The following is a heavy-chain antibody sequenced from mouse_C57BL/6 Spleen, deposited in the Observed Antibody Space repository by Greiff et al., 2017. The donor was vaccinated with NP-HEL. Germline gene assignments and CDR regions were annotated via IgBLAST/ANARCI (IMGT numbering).Heavy chain of an antibody. CDR2: ISSGSSTI. V-gene: IGHV5-17*01. CDR1: GFTFSDYG. D-gene: IGHD1-1*02. J-gene: IGHJ2*01. CDR3: ARRYGGYFDY. Sequence: DVMLVESGGGLVKPGGSLKLSCAASGFTFSDYGMHWVRQAPEKGLEWVAYISSGSSTIYYADTVKGRFTISRDNAKNTLFLQMTSLRSEDTAMYYCARRYGGYFDYWGQGTTLTVSS.